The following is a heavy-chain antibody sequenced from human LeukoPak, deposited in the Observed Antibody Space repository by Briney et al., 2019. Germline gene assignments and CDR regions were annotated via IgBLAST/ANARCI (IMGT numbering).Heavy chain of an antibody. Sequence: GGSLRLSCAASGFTFGSYAMSWVRQAPGKGLEWVSAISGSGGSTYYADSVKGRFTISRDNSKNTLYLQMNSLRAEDTAVYYCAKDMRLGSSWIFDYWGQGTLVTVSS. CDR2: ISGSGGST. CDR3: AKDMRLGSSWIFDY. V-gene: IGHV3-23*01. CDR1: GFTFGSYA. D-gene: IGHD6-13*01. J-gene: IGHJ4*02.